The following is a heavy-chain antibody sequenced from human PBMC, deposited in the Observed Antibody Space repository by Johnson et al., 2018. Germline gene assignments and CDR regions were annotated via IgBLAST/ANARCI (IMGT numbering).Heavy chain of an antibody. CDR1: GFIFSSAA. D-gene: IGHD2-15*01. Sequence: QVQLVQSGGGVVQPGRSLRLSCAPSGFIFSSAAIHWVRQAPGKGLEWVAVISFDGSKSHFVDSVKGRFTISRDNSKNTLYLQMNSLRTEDTAVYYCARGYNIGRGGGWLDAFEVWGQWTMVTVSS. V-gene: IGHV3-30*04. CDR2: ISFDGSKS. CDR3: ARGYNIGRGGGWLDAFEV. J-gene: IGHJ3*01.